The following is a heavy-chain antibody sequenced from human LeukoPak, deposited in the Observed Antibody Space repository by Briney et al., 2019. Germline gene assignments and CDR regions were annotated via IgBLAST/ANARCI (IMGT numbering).Heavy chain of an antibody. Sequence: SETLSLTCTVSGGSISSYYWSWIRQPAGKGLEWIGRIYTSGSTNYNPSLKSRVTMSVDTSKNQFSLKLSSVTAADTAVYYCARNLAVRGVRGVRSFDIWGQGTMVTVSS. CDR2: IYTSGST. CDR3: ARNLAVRGVRGVRSFDI. D-gene: IGHD3-10*01. V-gene: IGHV4-4*07. J-gene: IGHJ3*02. CDR1: GGSISSYY.